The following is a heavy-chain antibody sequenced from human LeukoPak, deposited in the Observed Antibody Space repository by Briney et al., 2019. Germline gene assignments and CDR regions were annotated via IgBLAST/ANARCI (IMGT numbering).Heavy chain of an antibody. D-gene: IGHD5-18*01. CDR2: IYHSGST. Sequence: GSLRLSCVASGFTFNNYGMHWVRQPPGKGLEWIGEIYHSGSTNYNPSLKSRVTISVDKSKNQFSLKLSSVTAADTAVYYCARDAGSYGFDYWGQGTLVTVSS. CDR1: GFTFNNYG. CDR3: ARDAGSYGFDY. J-gene: IGHJ4*02. V-gene: IGHV4-4*02.